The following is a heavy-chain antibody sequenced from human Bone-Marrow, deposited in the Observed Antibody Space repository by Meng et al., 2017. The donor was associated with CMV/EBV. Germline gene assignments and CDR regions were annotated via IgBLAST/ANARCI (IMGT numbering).Heavy chain of an antibody. CDR2: INPNSGGT. CDR1: GYTFTGYY. D-gene: IGHD5-12*01. J-gene: IGHJ4*02. CDR3: ARDKWLRLRYFDY. Sequence: ASVKVSCKASGYTFTGYYMHWVRQAPGQGLEWMGWINPNSGGTNYAQKFQGRVTMTRDTSISTAYMELSRLRSDDTAVYYGARDKWLRLRYFDYWGQGTLVTVSS. V-gene: IGHV1-2*02.